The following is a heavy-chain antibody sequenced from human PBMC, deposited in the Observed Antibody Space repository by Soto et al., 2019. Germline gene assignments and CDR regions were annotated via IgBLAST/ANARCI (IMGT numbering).Heavy chain of an antibody. D-gene: IGHD3-16*01. CDR1: GFTFSSYS. CDR2: ISSSSSTI. CDR3: ARVSPPGDYYYYGMDV. J-gene: IGHJ6*02. V-gene: IGHV3-48*02. Sequence: EVQLVESGGGLVQPGGSLRLSCAASGFTFSSYSMNWVRQAPGKGLEWVSYISSSSSTIYYADSVKGRFTISRDNAKNSLYLQMNSLRDEDTAVYYCARVSPPGDYYYYGMDVWGQGTTVTVSS.